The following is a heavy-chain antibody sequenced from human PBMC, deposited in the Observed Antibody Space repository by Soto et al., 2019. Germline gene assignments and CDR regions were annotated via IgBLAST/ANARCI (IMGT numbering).Heavy chain of an antibody. D-gene: IGHD6-13*01. CDR1: GFTFSSYA. CDR2: ISGSGGST. CDR3: AKDPPWYSSSWYESFGY. J-gene: IGHJ4*02. Sequence: HPGGSLRLSCAASGFTFSSYAMSWVRQAPGKGLEWVSAISGSGGSTYYADSVKGRFTISRDNSKNTLYLQMNSLRAEDTAVYYCAKDPPWYSSSWYESFGYWGQGTLVTVSS. V-gene: IGHV3-23*01.